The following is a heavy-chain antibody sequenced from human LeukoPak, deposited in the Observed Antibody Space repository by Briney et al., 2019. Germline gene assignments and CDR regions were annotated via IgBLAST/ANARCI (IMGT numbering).Heavy chain of an antibody. D-gene: IGHD4-23*01. CDR2: IIPILGIA. V-gene: IGHV1-69*04. Sequence: SVKVSCKASGGTFSSYAISWVRQAPGQGLEWMGRIIPILGIANYAQKFQGRVTITADKSTSTAYMELSSLRSEDTAVYYCARQTTVVTPFDCWGQGTLVTVSS. CDR1: GGTFSSYA. J-gene: IGHJ4*02. CDR3: ARQTTVVTPFDC.